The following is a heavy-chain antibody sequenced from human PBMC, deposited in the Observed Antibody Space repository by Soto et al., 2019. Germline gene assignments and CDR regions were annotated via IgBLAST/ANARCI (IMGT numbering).Heavy chain of an antibody. J-gene: IGHJ3*02. V-gene: IGHV3-7*01. Sequence: EVLLVESGGGLVQPGGSLRLSCAASGFTFSGYWMSWVRQAPGKGREWVANIKQDGSEKYYVESLKGRFTISRDNAQKSLYLQVNSLRVEDTAVYYCARGGHCSTTSCHTSRSAFDIGGQGTVVTVSS. CDR2: IKQDGSEK. D-gene: IGHD2-2*02. CDR3: ARGGHCSTTSCHTSRSAFDI. CDR1: GFTFSGYW.